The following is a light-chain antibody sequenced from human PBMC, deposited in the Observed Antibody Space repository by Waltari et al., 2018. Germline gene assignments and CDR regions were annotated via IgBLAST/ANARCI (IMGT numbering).Light chain of an antibody. CDR1: QSVSSNY. CDR3: QQYGSSPYT. J-gene: IGKJ2*01. V-gene: IGKV3-20*01. CDR2: GAS. Sequence: EIVLTQSPGSLSLSPGERATLSCRASQSVSSNYLAWYQQKPGQSPSLLISGASSRATGTPDRFSGSGSGTDFSLTISRLEPEDFAVYYCQQYGSSPYTFGQGTKVEMK.